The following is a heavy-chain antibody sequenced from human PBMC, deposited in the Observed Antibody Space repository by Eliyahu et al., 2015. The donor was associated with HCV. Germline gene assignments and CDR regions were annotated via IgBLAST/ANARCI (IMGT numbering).Heavy chain of an antibody. D-gene: IGHD3-10*01. Sequence: EVLLEQSGAEVKKPGAAVKISCTTSGYAFTDYYIHWVRQAPGKGLEWLALVDPEDGETKFARHVQGRVTLTADTSTSTAHMTLTNLTSADTAVYYCLTGDTMVDYFDYWGQGALITVSS. J-gene: IGHJ4*02. CDR1: GYAFTDYY. CDR2: VDPEDGET. CDR3: LTGDTMVDYFDY. V-gene: IGHV1-69-2*01.